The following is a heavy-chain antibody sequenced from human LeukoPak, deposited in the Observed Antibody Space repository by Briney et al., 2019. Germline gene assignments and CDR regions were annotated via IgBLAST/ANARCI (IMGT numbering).Heavy chain of an antibody. D-gene: IGHD6-19*01. CDR1: GGTFSSYA. Sequence: GASVKVSCKASGGTFSSYAISWVPQAPGQGLEWMGGIIPIFGTANYAQKFQGRVTITADESTSTAYMELSSLRSEDTAVYYCARDGSAAGSFDYWGQGTLVIVSS. V-gene: IGHV1-69*13. CDR3: ARDGSAAGSFDY. J-gene: IGHJ4*02. CDR2: IIPIFGTA.